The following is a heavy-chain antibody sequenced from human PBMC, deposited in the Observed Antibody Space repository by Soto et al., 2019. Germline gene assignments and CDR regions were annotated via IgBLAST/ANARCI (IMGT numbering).Heavy chain of an antibody. D-gene: IGHD2-2*01. CDR3: ARDVVSSIYYYYYYMDV. J-gene: IGHJ6*03. V-gene: IGHV3-21*01. CDR1: GFTFSSYS. CDR2: ISSSSSYI. Sequence: EVQLVESGGGLVKPGGSLRLSCAASGFTFSSYSMNWVRQAPGKGLEWVSSISSSSSYIYYADSVKGRFTISRDNAKNSLYLQMNSLRADDTAVYYCARDVVSSIYYYYYYMDVWGKGTTVTVSS.